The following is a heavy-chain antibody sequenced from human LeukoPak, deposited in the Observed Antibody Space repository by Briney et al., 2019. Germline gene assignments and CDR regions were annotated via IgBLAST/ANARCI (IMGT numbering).Heavy chain of an antibody. J-gene: IGHJ3*02. D-gene: IGHD3-9*01. CDR2: IYYSGST. Sequence: PSETLSLTCTVSGGSISGYYWNWLRQPPGKGLEWIGFIYYSGSTNYNPSLKSRVTISVDTSKNQFSLKLSSVTAADTAVYYCARVLRYFDWLPTPGAFDIWGQGTMVTVSS. CDR1: GGSISGYY. CDR3: ARVLRYFDWLPTPGAFDI. V-gene: IGHV4-59*01.